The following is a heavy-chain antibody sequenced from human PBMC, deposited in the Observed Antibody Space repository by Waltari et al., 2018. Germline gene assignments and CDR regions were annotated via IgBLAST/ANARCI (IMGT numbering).Heavy chain of an antibody. D-gene: IGHD2-15*01. J-gene: IGHJ4*02. Sequence: QVLLQEAGPRLVKPSETLSLTCTVSSDSMDIYSWAWLRKPPGKGLTWLGYLSNHGHNIYNPSLMGRLTVFLDMSRNRFSLHLDSVTAADTAVYFCARLSGNRVSSRFDIWGQGTLVSVS. CDR3: ARLSGNRVSSRFDI. CDR2: LSNHGHN. CDR1: SDSMDIYS. V-gene: IGHV4-59*01.